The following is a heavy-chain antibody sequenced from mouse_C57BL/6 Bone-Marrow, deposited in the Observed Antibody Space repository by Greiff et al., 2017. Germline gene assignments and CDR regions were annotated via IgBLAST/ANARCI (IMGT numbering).Heavy chain of an antibody. CDR3: TRLDYEYWYFDV. J-gene: IGHJ1*03. CDR2: IGPGAGGT. Sequence: VQLQESGAELVRPGASVTLSCKASGYTFTSYAMHWVQQTPVHGLEWLGAIGPGAGGTSYTQKFKGKTILTEDKSSSTAYMERRSLTSEGSADYYSTRLDYEYWYFDVWGTGTTVTVSS. CDR1: GYTFTSYA. D-gene: IGHD2-4*01. V-gene: IGHV1-15*01.